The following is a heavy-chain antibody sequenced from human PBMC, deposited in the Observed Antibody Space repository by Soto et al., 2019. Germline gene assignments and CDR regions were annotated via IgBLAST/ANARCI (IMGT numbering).Heavy chain of an antibody. CDR1: GYTFTGYY. V-gene: IGHV1-2*02. J-gene: IGHJ4*02. CDR3: ARDLINYYDSSGYYLDY. CDR2: FNPNSGGT. Sequence: GASVKVSCKASGYTFTGYYMHWVRQAPGQGLEWMGWFNPNSGGTNYAQKFQGRVTMTRDTSISTAYMELSRLRSDDTAVYYCARDLINYYDSSGYYLDYWGQGTLVTVSS. D-gene: IGHD3-22*01.